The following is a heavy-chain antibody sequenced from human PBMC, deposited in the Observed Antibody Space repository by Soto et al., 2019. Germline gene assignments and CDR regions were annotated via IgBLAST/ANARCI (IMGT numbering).Heavy chain of an antibody. Sequence: GGSLRLSCAASGFICSSYDMSWVRQAPGKGLEWVSTILVDGRTFYADSVKGRFTISRDSSQNTVYLQMNSLTAGDTALYYCAKATATGGGAFDICGQGTMVTVS. J-gene: IGHJ3*02. CDR3: AKATATGGGAFDI. CDR1: GFICSSYD. CDR2: ILVDGRT. V-gene: IGHV3-23*01. D-gene: IGHD2-8*02.